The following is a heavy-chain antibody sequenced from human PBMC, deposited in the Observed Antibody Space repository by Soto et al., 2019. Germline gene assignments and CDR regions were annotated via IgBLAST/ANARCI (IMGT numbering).Heavy chain of an antibody. D-gene: IGHD3-3*01. CDR2: INHSGST. V-gene: IGHV4-34*01. CDR3: VKVCCYDFWSGYPTEYYYSGMDV. J-gene: IGHJ6*01. CDR1: GGSFSGYY. Sequence: SETLSLTCAVYGGSFSGYYWSWIRQPPGKGLEWIGEINHSGSTNYNPSLTSRVTISVDTSKNQFSLKLNSVTVTDTAVYYCVKVCCYDFWSGYPTEYYYSGMDVWGQGTTVTVTS.